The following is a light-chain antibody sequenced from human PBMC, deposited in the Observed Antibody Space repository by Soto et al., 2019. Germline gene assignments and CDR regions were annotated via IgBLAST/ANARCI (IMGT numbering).Light chain of an antibody. V-gene: IGKV1D-13*01. Sequence: AIQMTQSPSSLSASVGGRVTITCRASQGIRNDLGWYQQKPGRAPKFLIYDASSLESGVPSRFSGSGSGTEFTLTISNLQPDDFATYYCQQYDNYPLTFGGGTKVDIK. CDR2: DAS. CDR3: QQYDNYPLT. CDR1: QGIRND. J-gene: IGKJ4*01.